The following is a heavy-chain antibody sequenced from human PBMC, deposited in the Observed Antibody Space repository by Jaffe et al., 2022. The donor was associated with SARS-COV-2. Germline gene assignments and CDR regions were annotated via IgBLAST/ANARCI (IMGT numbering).Heavy chain of an antibody. Sequence: QVQLQQWGAGLLKPSETLSLTCAVYGGSFSGYYWSWIRQPPGKGLEWIGEINHSGSTNYNPSLKSRVTISVDTSKNQFSLKLSSVTAADTAVYYCARVRVGYCSSTSCSYNWFDPWGQGTLVTVSS. D-gene: IGHD2-2*01. CDR3: ARVRVGYCSSTSCSYNWFDP. V-gene: IGHV4-34*01. CDR2: INHSGST. J-gene: IGHJ5*02. CDR1: GGSFSGYY.